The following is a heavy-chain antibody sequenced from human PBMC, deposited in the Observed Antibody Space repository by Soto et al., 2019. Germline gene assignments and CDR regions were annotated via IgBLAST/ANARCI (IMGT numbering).Heavy chain of an antibody. CDR2: IIPIPGTA. J-gene: IGHJ6*02. CDR3: ARSQGSSTSLEIYYYYYYGMDV. D-gene: IGHD2-2*01. Sequence: QVQLVQSGAEVKKPGSSVKVSCKASVGTFGSYAISWVRQAPGQGLEWMGGIIPIPGTANYAQKFQGRVTIAADESTSTAYMELSSPSYEDTAVYYCARSQGSSTSLEIYYYYYYGMDVWGQGTTVTVSS. CDR1: VGTFGSYA. V-gene: IGHV1-69*01.